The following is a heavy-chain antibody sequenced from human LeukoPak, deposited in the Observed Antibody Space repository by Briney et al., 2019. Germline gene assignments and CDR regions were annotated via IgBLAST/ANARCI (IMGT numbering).Heavy chain of an antibody. J-gene: IGHJ5*02. CDR2: IYYSGST. Sequence: PSETLSLTCAVSGVSLNGYYWGWIRQTPGKGLEWIGYIYYSGSTNYNPSLKSRVTISVDTSKNQFSLKLSSVTAADTAVYYCARAYMDCSGGSCYGGPWFDPWGQGTLVTVSS. D-gene: IGHD2-15*01. CDR1: GVSLNGYY. CDR3: ARAYMDCSGGSCYGGPWFDP. V-gene: IGHV4-59*01.